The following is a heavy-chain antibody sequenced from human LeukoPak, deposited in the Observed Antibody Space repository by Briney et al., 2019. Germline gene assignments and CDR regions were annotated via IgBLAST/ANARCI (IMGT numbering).Heavy chain of an antibody. J-gene: IGHJ5*02. V-gene: IGHV4-59*11. CDR2: IYYSGST. Sequence: SETLSLTCTVSGGSISSHYWSWIRQPPGKGLEWIGYIYYSGSTNYNPSLKSRVTISVDTSKNQFSLKLSPVTAADTAVYYCARAKIGVVPAATNWFDPWGQGTLVTVSS. CDR3: ARAKIGVVPAATNWFDP. D-gene: IGHD2-2*01. CDR1: GGSISSHY.